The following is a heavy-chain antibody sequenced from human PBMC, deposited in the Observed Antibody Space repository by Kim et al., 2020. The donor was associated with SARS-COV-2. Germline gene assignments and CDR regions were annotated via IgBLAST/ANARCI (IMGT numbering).Heavy chain of an antibody. CDR2: ISYDGSNK. D-gene: IGHD6-6*01. CDR1: GFTFSSYA. V-gene: IGHV3-30-3*01. CDR3: ARSIAGSYYYGMDV. Sequence: GGSLRLSCAASGFTFSSYAMHWVRQAPGKGLEWVAVISYDGSNKYYAYSVKGRFTISRDNSKNTLYLQMNSLRAEDTAVYYCARSIAGSYYYGMDVWGQG. J-gene: IGHJ6*02.